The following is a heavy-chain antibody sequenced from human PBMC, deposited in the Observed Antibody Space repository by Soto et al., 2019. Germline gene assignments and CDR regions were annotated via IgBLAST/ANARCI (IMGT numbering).Heavy chain of an antibody. CDR3: ACSPVRYYYDSSGGWYFDL. D-gene: IGHD3-22*01. CDR1: GGSVSSGSFY. Sequence: QVQLQESGPGLVKTSETVSLTCTVSGGSVSSGSFYWSWIRQPPGQGLEWIGYIYYSGSTNNNPSLKSRVTISLDTSKNQFSLKLSSVTAADTAVYYCACSPVRYYYDSSGGWYFDLWGRGTLVTVSS. V-gene: IGHV4-61*01. CDR2: IYYSGST. J-gene: IGHJ2*01.